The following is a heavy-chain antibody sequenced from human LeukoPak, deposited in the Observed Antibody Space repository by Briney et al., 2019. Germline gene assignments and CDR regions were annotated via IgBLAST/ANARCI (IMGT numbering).Heavy chain of an antibody. CDR1: GFTFSSYA. V-gene: IGHV3-23*01. J-gene: IGHJ6*02. D-gene: IGHD2-2*01. Sequence: GGSLRLSCAASGFTFSSYAMSWVRQAPGKGLEWVSGISGSGVTTYYADSVKGRFTISRDNSNNTLYLHMNSLRAEDTAVYYCARVVPAAMRVYYYYYGMDVWGQGTTVTVSS. CDR2: ISGSGVTT. CDR3: ARVVPAAMRVYYYYYGMDV.